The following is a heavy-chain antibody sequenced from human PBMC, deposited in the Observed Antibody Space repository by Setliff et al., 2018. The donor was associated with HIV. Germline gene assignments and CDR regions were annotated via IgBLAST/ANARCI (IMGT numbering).Heavy chain of an antibody. V-gene: IGHV4-39*01. Sequence: SETLSLTCTVSGGSISSSSYYWGWIRQPSGKGLEWIGSIYYSGSTYYNPSLKSRVTISVDTSKNQFSLKLSSVTAADTAVYYCARGLSFYDPGGFDYWGQGTLVTVSS. CDR2: IYYSGST. CDR1: GGSISSSSYY. D-gene: IGHD3-22*01. J-gene: IGHJ4*02. CDR3: ARGLSFYDPGGFDY.